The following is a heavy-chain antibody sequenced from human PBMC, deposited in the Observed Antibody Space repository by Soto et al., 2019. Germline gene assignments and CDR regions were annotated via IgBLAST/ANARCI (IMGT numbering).Heavy chain of an antibody. CDR1: GFSVSNNY. CDR2: IYTGGST. D-gene: IGHD5-12*01. CDR3: AREGGGHGGFFDL. J-gene: IGHJ4*02. V-gene: IGHV3-53*01. Sequence: AGGSLRLSCAASGFSVSNNYLSWVSQAPGKGLEWVSIIYTGGSTYYTDSVKGRFTISRDNSKNTLYLQMSSLRVEDTAIYYCAREGGGHGGFFDLWGQGTLVTV.